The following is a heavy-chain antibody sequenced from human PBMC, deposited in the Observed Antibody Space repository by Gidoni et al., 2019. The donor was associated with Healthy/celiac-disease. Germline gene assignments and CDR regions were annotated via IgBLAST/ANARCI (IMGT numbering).Heavy chain of an antibody. CDR2: INPSGGST. V-gene: IGHV1-46*03. CDR3: AREKSIAAAGIVGGYYYYYYGMDV. Sequence: QVQLVQSGAEVKKPGASVKVSCKASGYTFTSYYMHWVRQAPGQGLEWMGIINPSGGSTSYGQKFQGRVTMTRDTSTSTVYMELSSLRSEDTAVYYCAREKSIAAAGIVGGYYYYYYGMDVWGQGTTVTVSS. D-gene: IGHD6-13*01. CDR1: GYTFTSYY. J-gene: IGHJ6*02.